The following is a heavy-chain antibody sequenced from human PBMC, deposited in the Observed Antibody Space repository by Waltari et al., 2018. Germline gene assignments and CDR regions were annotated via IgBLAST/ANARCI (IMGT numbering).Heavy chain of an antibody. J-gene: IGHJ4*02. V-gene: IGHV4-38-2*02. Sequence: QMQESGPGLVKPSETLSLMCSVLDFSISRGFYWGWLRQSPGKGLEWIGSISDSGTTSYNPSLQSRVTISIDTSKNQFSLKLGSVTAADTAVFYCAREAGSGIDWYHDYWGQGILVTVSS. CDR3: AREAGSGIDWYHDY. CDR2: ISDSGTT. D-gene: IGHD3-9*01. CDR1: DFSISRGFY.